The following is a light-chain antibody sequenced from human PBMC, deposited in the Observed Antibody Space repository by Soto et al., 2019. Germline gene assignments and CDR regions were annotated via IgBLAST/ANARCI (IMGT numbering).Light chain of an antibody. CDR1: QSVRSY. CDR3: QQRSNWPLT. V-gene: IGKV3-11*01. Sequence: EIVLTQSPATLSLSPGERDNLSCRASQSVRSYLAWYKQKPSKAPRLLIYDASKRATGIQARFSGSGTGTIFTLSIIILVPEDFAVYYCQQRSNWPLTFGGGTKVDIK. CDR2: DAS. J-gene: IGKJ4*01.